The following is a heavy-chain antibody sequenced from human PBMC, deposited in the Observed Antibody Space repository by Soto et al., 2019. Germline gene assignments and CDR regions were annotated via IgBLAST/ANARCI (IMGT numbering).Heavy chain of an antibody. V-gene: IGHV4-4*02. J-gene: IGHJ4*02. CDR2: VFHSGSA. D-gene: IGHD1-1*01. CDR3: ARKAWTRLDY. Sequence: QLQLQESGPGLVKPSGTLSLTCGVSGGSLSTPVWWSWVRLPPGKVLEWIGEVFHSGSANYNPSLQSRVTISLDKSTNQFSLRLSSVTAADTAVYYCARKAWTRLDYWGQGALVTVSS. CDR1: GGSLSTPVW.